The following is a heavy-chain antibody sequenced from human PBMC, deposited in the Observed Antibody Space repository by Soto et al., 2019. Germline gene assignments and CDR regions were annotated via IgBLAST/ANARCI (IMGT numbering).Heavy chain of an antibody. V-gene: IGHV4-39*01. D-gene: IGHD6-6*01. Sequence: NPSETLSLTCTVSGGSISSSSYYWGWIRQPPGKGLEWIGSIYYSGSTYYNPSLKSRVTISVDTSKNQFSLKLSSVTAADTAVYYCASLYAYSSSCDYWGQGTLVTVSS. CDR3: ASLYAYSSSCDY. CDR1: GGSISSSSYY. CDR2: IYYSGST. J-gene: IGHJ4*02.